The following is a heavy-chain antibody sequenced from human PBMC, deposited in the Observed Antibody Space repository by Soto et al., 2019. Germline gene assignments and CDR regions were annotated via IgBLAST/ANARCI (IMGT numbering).Heavy chain of an antibody. CDR1: GFTFGASA. CDR2: IGSKGETYAT. V-gene: IGHV3-73*01. J-gene: IGHJ3*02. Sequence: PGGSLRLSCAASGFTFGASALQWVRQASGKGLEWLGRIGSKGETYATTYAASVKGRFTISRDDSKKTLYLQMNSLKGEDTALYYCSTTIQTRGAFDIWGQGTMVTVSP. CDR3: STTIQTRGAFDI. D-gene: IGHD1-7*01.